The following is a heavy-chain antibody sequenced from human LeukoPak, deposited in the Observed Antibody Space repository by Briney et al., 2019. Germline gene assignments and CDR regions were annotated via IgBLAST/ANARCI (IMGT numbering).Heavy chain of an antibody. V-gene: IGHV1-18*01. CDR1: GYTFTSYG. D-gene: IGHD6-19*01. J-gene: IGHJ3*02. CDR3: ARDKGIAVAGMKGDAFDI. Sequence: GASVKVSCKASGYTFTSYGISWVRQAPGQGLEWMGWISAYNGNTNYAQKLQGRVTMTTDTSTSTAYMELRSLRSDDTAVYYCARDKGIAVAGMKGDAFDIWGQGTMVTVSS. CDR2: ISAYNGNT.